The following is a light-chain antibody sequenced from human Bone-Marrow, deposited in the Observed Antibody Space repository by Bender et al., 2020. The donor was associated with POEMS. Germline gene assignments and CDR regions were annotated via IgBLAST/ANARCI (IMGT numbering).Light chain of an antibody. CDR3: CSYVVSNTYV. V-gene: IGLV2-23*02. CDR2: DVS. CDR1: SSNIGKYNL. Sequence: QSALTQPASVSGSPGQSITISCTGSSSNIGKYNLVSWYQQDPGKAPKLILYDVSKRPSGVSNRISGSKTGNTASLTISGLQAEDEADYYCCSYVVSNTYVFGTGTKVTVL. J-gene: IGLJ1*01.